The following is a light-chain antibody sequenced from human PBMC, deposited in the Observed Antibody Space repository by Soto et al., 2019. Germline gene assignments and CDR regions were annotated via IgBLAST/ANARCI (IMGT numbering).Light chain of an antibody. Sequence: DIVMTQSPDSLAVSLGERATINCKSSQSVLYSSNNKNSLAGNQKKPGQPPKLLISGASTREPGVPDRLSGSGSGTDFTLTISSLQAEDVAVYSFQQYYIPPTTSGQGPRLE. CDR2: GAS. J-gene: IGKJ5*01. CDR1: QSVLYSSNNKNS. V-gene: IGKV4-1*01. CDR3: QQYYIPPTT.